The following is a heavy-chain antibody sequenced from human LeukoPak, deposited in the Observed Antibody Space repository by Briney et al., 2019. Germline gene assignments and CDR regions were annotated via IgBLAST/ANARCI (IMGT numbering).Heavy chain of an antibody. CDR2: ISAYNGDT. J-gene: IGHJ3*02. V-gene: IGHV1-18*01. Sequence: ASMKVSCKAFGYTLTNFGIDWVRQAPGQGLEWMGWISAYNGDTKFAQKFQGRVSMTTDKSTSTVYMDLWSLRSDDTAVYYCARGVSTGAFDIWGQGTKVIVSS. CDR1: GYTLTNFG. CDR3: ARGVSTGAFDI. D-gene: IGHD3-10*01.